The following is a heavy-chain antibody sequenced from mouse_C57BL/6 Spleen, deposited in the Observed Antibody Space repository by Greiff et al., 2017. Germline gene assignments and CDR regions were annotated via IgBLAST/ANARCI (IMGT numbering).Heavy chain of an antibody. J-gene: IGHJ1*03. D-gene: IGHD1-1*01. Sequence: VKLQESGPGLVAPSQSLSITCTVSGFSLTSYAISWVRQPPGKGLEWLGVIWTGGGTNYNSALKSRLSISKDNSKSQVFLKMNSLQTDDTARYYCARNYGSSFYWYFDVWGTGTTVTVSS. CDR2: IWTGGGT. CDR1: GFSLTSYA. V-gene: IGHV2-9-1*01. CDR3: ARNYGSSFYWYFDV.